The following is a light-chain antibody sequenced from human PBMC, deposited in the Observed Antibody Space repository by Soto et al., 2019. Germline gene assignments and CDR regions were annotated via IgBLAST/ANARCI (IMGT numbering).Light chain of an antibody. Sequence: DIVMTQSPLSPPVTPGEPASISCRSSQNLLHSNGYNYLDWYLQKPGQSPQLLIYLGSNRASGVPDRFSGSGSGTDFTLKISRVEAADVGVYYCMQALQTPPTFGGGTKVEIK. CDR1: QNLLHSNGYNY. V-gene: IGKV2-28*01. CDR2: LGS. J-gene: IGKJ4*01. CDR3: MQALQTPPT.